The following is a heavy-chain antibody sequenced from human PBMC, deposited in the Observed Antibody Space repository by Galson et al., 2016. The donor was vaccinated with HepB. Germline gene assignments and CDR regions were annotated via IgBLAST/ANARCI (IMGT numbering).Heavy chain of an antibody. Sequence: SLRLSCAASGFIVTDDSMHWVRQAPGKPLEWVSVMFSSGETDYADPVRGRFTISRDSSKTTLSLQMNSLRVDDTSVYYCVRCATACFDTWGQGTLVTVSS. J-gene: IGHJ5*02. CDR3: VRCATACFDT. D-gene: IGHD2-15*01. V-gene: IGHV3-53*01. CDR1: GFIVTDDS. CDR2: MFSSGET.